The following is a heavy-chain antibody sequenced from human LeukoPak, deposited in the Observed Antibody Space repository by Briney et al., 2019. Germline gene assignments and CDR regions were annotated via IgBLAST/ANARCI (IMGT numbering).Heavy chain of an antibody. V-gene: IGHV1-2*02. J-gene: IGHJ5*02. CDR3: ARGGIAVANNWFDP. Sequence: GASVKVSCKASGYAFTGYYMHWVRQAPGQGLEWMGWINPNSGGTNYAQKLQGRVTMTTDTSTSTAYMELRSLRSDDTAVYYCARGGIAVANNWFDPWGQGTLVTVSS. CDR2: INPNSGGT. CDR1: GYAFTGYY. D-gene: IGHD6-19*01.